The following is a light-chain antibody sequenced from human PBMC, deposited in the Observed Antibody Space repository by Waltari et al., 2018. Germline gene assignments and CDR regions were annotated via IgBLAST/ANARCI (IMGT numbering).Light chain of an antibody. CDR3: QAWHTGTSHVV. Sequence: SYVLTQPPSVSVAQGMQTRITWEGTDIARKRLQCYQQKPGQAPVLVMYCISVRPSGIPERFSCSNSGNTATLTITRVEAGDEADYYCQAWHTGTSHVVFGGGTKLTVL. V-gene: IGLV3-21*04. CDR1: DIARKR. CDR2: CIS. J-gene: IGLJ2*01.